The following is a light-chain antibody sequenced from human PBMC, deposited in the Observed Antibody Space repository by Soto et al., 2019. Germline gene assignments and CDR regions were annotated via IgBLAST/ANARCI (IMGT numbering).Light chain of an antibody. Sequence: DIQLTQSPSSLSASVGDRVTITCRASQAISNFLAWYQQKPGKAPKLLIYAASTLQSGVPSRFSGSGSGTDFTLTISSLQPEDVASYYCQNYYSALGTFGQGTTVEI. V-gene: IGKV1-27*01. CDR1: QAISNF. CDR3: QNYYSALGT. J-gene: IGKJ1*01. CDR2: AAS.